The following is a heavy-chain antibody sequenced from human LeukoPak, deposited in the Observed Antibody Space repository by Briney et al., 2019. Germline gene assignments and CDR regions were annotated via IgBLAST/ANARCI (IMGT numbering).Heavy chain of an antibody. CDR2: FFQSEKS. Sequence: SETLPLTCGISGHSTTRGYYWAWFRQSPGKGPEWIATFFQSEKSFYNASLESRVIMSLDTSKSQFSLNLTSVTAADTAGYYCARVLPVPYLLDSWGQGTHVTVSS. CDR3: ARVLPVPYLLDS. CDR1: GHSTTRGYY. V-gene: IGHV4-38-2*01. D-gene: IGHD3-10*02. J-gene: IGHJ4*02.